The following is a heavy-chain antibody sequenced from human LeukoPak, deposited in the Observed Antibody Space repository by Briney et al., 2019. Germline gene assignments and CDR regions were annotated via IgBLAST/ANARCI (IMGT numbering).Heavy chain of an antibody. CDR1: VYTFTSYD. V-gene: IGHV1-8*01. CDR2: MKPNSGNT. Sequence: ASVKVSRKASVYTFTSYDINWVRHATGQGLEWMGWMKPNSGNTGDAQKFQVRVTMTRNTSISTAYMELSSLRSEDTAVYYCAREGTPDYYYYGMDVWGQGTTVTVSS. J-gene: IGHJ6*02. D-gene: IGHD1-7*01. CDR3: AREGTPDYYYYGMDV.